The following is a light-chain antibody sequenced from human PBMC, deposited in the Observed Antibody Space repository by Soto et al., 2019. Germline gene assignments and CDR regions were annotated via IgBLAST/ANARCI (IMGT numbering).Light chain of an antibody. CDR3: SSYRSSSVV. J-gene: IGLJ2*01. CDR1: SSDVGGYNY. CDR2: EVT. V-gene: IGLV2-14*01. Sequence: QSALTQPASVSGSPGQSITISCTGTSSDVGGYNYVSWYQQHPGKAPKLMIYEVTNRPSGVSNRFSGSKSGNTASLTISGLQAEDEAEYYCSSYRSSSVVFGGGTKLTVL.